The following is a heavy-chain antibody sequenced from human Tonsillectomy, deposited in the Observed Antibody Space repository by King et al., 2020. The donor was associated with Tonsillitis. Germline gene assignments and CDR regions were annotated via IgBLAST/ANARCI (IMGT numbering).Heavy chain of an antibody. D-gene: IGHD3-16*02. V-gene: IGHV4-59*01. CDR1: GVSISSYY. CDR2: IYYSGST. CDR3: ARASKNFGYPYYYYYMDV. Sequence: VQLQESGPGLVKPSETLSLTCTVSGVSISSYYWSWIRQPPGKGLEWIGYIYYSGSTNYNPSLRSRFTISVDTSKNQFSLKLSSVTAADTAVYYCARASKNFGYPYYYYYMDVWGKGTTVTVSS. J-gene: IGHJ6*03.